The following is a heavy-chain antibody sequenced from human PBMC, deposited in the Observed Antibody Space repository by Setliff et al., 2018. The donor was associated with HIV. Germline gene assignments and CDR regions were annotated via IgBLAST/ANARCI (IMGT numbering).Heavy chain of an antibody. CDR1: GGSFSGYY. D-gene: IGHD3-22*01. Sequence: SETLSLTCAVYGGSFSGYYWSWIRQPPGKGLEWIGSIYFTGTTYYNRSLKSRVTISVDTSKNQFYLKLSSVTAADTAVYYCARLHYDSRGYYHPYWGQGTLVTVSS. CDR2: IYFTGTT. V-gene: IGHV4-34*01. CDR3: ARLHYDSRGYYHPY. J-gene: IGHJ4*02.